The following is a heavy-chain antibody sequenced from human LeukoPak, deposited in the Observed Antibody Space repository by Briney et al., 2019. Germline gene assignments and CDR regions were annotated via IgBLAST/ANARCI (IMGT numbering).Heavy chain of an antibody. D-gene: IGHD3-22*01. J-gene: IGHJ4*02. CDR1: GGSISSYY. Sequence: PSETLSLTCTVSGGSISSYYWSWIRQPPGKGLEWIGYICYSGSTNYNPSLKSRVTISVDTSKNQFSLKLSSVTAADTAVYYCASSGYYRYYFDYWGQGTLVTVSS. V-gene: IGHV4-59*01. CDR2: ICYSGST. CDR3: ASSGYYRYYFDY.